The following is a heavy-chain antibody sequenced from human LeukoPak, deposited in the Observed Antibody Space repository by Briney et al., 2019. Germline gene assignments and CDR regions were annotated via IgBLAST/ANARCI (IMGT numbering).Heavy chain of an antibody. Sequence: GGSLRLSCADSGLSFTNAWMSWVRQAPGKGLEWVGRIKGKGDGEKTDYAASVKGRFTMSRDDSKGMLYLYMNSLKTEDTAVYYCTTDLGITMIRGVIVYWGRGTLVTVSS. J-gene: IGHJ4*02. CDR3: TTDLGITMIRGVIVY. V-gene: IGHV3-15*01. CDR1: GLSFTNAW. CDR2: IKGKGDGEKT. D-gene: IGHD3-10*01.